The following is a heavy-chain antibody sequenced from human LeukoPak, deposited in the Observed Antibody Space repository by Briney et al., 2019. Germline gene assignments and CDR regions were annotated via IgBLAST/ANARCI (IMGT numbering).Heavy chain of an antibody. CDR1: GFIFGTYW. CDR3: SRALEV. Sequence: GGSLRLSCEVSGFIFGTYWMDWVRQAPGRGLEWVANIKQDGSEKYFLDSVKGRFTISRDNAKNSLYLQINSLRAEDTAVYYCSRALEVWGKGTTVTVSS. CDR2: IKQDGSEK. V-gene: IGHV3-7*01. J-gene: IGHJ6*04.